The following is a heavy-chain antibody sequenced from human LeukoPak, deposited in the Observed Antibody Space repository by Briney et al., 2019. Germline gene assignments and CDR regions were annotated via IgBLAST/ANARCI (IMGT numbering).Heavy chain of an antibody. V-gene: IGHV1-24*01. Sequence: ASVKVSCKVSGYTLTELSMHWVRQTPGKGLEWMGGFDPEEGETVFAQKFQGRVTMTEDTSTDTAYMELSSLRSEDSAVYCCATDNILTGYSPKYWGQGTLVTVSS. CDR1: GYTLTELS. CDR3: ATDNILTGYSPKY. D-gene: IGHD3-9*01. J-gene: IGHJ4*02. CDR2: FDPEEGET.